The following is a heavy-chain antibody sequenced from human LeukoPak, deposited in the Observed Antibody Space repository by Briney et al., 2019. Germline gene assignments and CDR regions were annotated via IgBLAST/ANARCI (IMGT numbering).Heavy chain of an antibody. Sequence: GASVKVSCKASGGTFSSYAISWVRQAPGQGLEWMGGIIPIFGTANYAQKFQGRVTITADESTSTAYTELSSLRSEDTAVYYCASARERGYSYGYFDYWGQGTLVTVSS. J-gene: IGHJ4*02. CDR1: GGTFSSYA. D-gene: IGHD5-18*01. CDR2: IIPIFGTA. V-gene: IGHV1-69*01. CDR3: ASARERGYSYGYFDY.